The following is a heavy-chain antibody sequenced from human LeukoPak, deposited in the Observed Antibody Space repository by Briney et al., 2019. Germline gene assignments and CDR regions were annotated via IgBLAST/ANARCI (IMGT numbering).Heavy chain of an antibody. CDR1: GGSISSGGYS. CDR3: ARGHYYGSGSHFDY. J-gene: IGHJ4*02. V-gene: IGHV4-30-2*01. D-gene: IGHD3-10*01. CDR2: IYHSGST. Sequence: SETLSLTCAVSGGSISSGGYSWSWIRQPPGKGLERIGYIYHSGSTYYNPSLKSRVTISVDRSKNQFSLRLSSVTAADTAVYYCARGHYYGSGSHFDYWGQGTLVTVSS.